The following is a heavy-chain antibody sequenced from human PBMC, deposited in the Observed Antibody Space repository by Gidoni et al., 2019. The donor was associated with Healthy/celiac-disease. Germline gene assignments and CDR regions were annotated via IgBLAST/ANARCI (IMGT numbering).Heavy chain of an antibody. CDR3: ARDWRGDIVVVPAAMDY. CDR1: GFTFSSYS. J-gene: IGHJ4*02. CDR2: ISSSSSYI. D-gene: IGHD2-2*01. V-gene: IGHV3-21*01. Sequence: EVQLVASGGGLVKPGGSLRLSCAASGFTFSSYSMNWVRQAPGKGLEWVSSISSSSSYIYYADSVKGRFTISRDNAKNSLYLQMNSLRAEDTAVYYCARDWRGDIVVVPAAMDYWGQGTLVTVSS.